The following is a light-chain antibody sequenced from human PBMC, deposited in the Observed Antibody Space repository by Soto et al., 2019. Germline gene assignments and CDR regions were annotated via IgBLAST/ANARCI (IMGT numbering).Light chain of an antibody. Sequence: QSALTQPASVSGSPGQSITISCTGTSSDVGGYNYVSCYQQHPGKAPKLMIYAVTDRPSGVSSRFSGSKSGNTASLTISGLQAEDEADYYCSSDTSRSTIFGTGTKVTVL. CDR3: SSDTSRSTI. J-gene: IGLJ1*01. CDR2: AVT. CDR1: SSDVGGYNY. V-gene: IGLV2-14*01.